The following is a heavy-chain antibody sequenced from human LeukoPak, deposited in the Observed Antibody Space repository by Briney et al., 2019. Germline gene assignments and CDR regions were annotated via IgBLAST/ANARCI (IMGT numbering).Heavy chain of an antibody. J-gene: IGHJ4*02. D-gene: IGHD6-19*01. CDR2: IGVAGDT. Sequence: GGSLRLSCAASGFTFSSNDMHGVRQATGKGLEWVSGIGVAGDTYYTDSVKGRFTIAREKARHYLYLQMNRLRAGDTAVYYCVRAAAYISGWYGIFDFWGQGTLVSVSS. CDR3: VRAAAYISGWYGIFDF. CDR1: GFTFSSND. V-gene: IGHV3-13*01.